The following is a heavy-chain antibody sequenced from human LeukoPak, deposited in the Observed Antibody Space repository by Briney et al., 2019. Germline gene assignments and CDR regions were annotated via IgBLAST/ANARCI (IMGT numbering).Heavy chain of an antibody. V-gene: IGHV4-59*01. CDR2: ICYSGST. Sequence: SETLSLTCTVSSGSISNYYWSWIRQPPGKGLEWIGYICYSGSTNYNPSLKSRVTISVDTSKNQFSLKLSSVTAADTAVYYCARVGGTNYYYYGMDVWGQGTTVTVSS. CDR3: ARVGGTNYYYYGMDV. CDR1: SGSISNYY. D-gene: IGHD1-26*01. J-gene: IGHJ6*02.